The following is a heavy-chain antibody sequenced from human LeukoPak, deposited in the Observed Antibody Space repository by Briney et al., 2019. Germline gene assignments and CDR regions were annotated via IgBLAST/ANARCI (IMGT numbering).Heavy chain of an antibody. Sequence: GGSLRLSCAASGFTFSSYDMHWVRQATGKGLEWVSAIGTAGDTYYPGSVKGRFTISRENAKNSLYLQMNSLRAGDTAVYYCARGPPRRAYYYYGMDVWGQGTTVTVSS. V-gene: IGHV3-13*01. CDR3: ARGPPRRAYYYYGMDV. J-gene: IGHJ6*02. CDR1: GFTFSSYD. CDR2: IGTAGDT.